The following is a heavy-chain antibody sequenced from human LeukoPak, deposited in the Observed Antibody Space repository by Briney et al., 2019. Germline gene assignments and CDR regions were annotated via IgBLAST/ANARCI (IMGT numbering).Heavy chain of an antibody. CDR3: ARDVWFID. V-gene: IGHV3-21*04. CDR2: ISSSSSYI. D-gene: IGHD3-10*01. Sequence: PGGSLRLSCAASGFTFSSYSMNWVRQAPGKGLEWVSSISSSSSYIYYADSVKGRFTISRHSAENTISLQMNRLRSDDTAVYFCARDVWFIDWGQGTLVTVSS. J-gene: IGHJ4*02. CDR1: GFTFSSYS.